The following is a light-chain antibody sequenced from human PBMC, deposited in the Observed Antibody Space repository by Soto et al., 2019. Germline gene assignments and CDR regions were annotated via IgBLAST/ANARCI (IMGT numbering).Light chain of an antibody. CDR2: AVT. CDR3: SSYTTSNTRQIV. J-gene: IGLJ1*01. Sequence: QSVLTQPASVSGSPGQSITISCTGTSSDVGGYNYVSWYQHHPGKAPKLIIYAVTNRPSGVSNPFSGSKSGNTASLTISGLQTEDEADYYCSSYTTSNTRQIVFGTGTKVTVL. CDR1: SSDVGGYNY. V-gene: IGLV2-14*03.